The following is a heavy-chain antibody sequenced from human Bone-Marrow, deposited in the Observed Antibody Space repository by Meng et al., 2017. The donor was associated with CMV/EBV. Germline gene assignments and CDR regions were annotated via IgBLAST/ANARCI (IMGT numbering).Heavy chain of an antibody. CDR3: AKLYDFWSGYPKDY. J-gene: IGHJ4*02. V-gene: IGHV3-30*02. D-gene: IGHD3-3*01. CDR1: GFTFSSYG. Sequence: GESLKISCAASGFTFSSYGMHWVRQAPGKGLEWVAFIRYDGSNKYYADSVKGRFTISRDNSKNTLYLQMNSLRAEDTAVYYCAKLYDFWSGYPKDYWGQGTLVTVSS. CDR2: IRYDGSNK.